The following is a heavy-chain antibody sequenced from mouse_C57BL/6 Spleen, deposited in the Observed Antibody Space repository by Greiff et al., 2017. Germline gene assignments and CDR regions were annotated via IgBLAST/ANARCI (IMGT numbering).Heavy chain of an antibody. CDR3: AREGYYSNIDY. Sequence: EVQVVESEGGLVQPGSSMKLSCTASGFTFSDYYMAWVRQVPEKGLEWVANINYDGSSTYYLDSLKSRFIISRDNAKNILYLQMSSLKSEDTATYYCAREGYYSNIDYWGQGTTLTVSS. CDR2: INYDGSST. D-gene: IGHD2-5*01. J-gene: IGHJ2*01. V-gene: IGHV5-16*01. CDR1: GFTFSDYY.